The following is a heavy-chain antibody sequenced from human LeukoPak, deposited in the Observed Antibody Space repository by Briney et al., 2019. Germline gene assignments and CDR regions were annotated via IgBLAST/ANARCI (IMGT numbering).Heavy chain of an antibody. D-gene: IGHD6-19*01. Sequence: ASVKVSCKASGYTFTSYGISWVRQAPGQGLEWMGWISAYNGNTNYAQKLQGRVTMTTDTSTSTAYMELRSLRSDDTAVYYCASRSLESGWYGAIAESDYWGQGTLVTVSS. CDR1: GYTFTSYG. CDR3: ASRSLESGWYGAIAESDY. V-gene: IGHV1-18*01. J-gene: IGHJ4*02. CDR2: ISAYNGNT.